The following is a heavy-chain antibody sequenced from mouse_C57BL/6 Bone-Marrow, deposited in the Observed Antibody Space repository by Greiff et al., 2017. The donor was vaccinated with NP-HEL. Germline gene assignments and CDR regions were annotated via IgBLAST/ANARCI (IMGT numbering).Heavy chain of an antibody. CDR1: GYAFSSYW. Sequence: VQLQQSGAELVKPGASVKISCKASGYAFSSYWMNWVKQRPGKGLEWIGQIYPGDGDPNYNGKFKGQATLTADNSSSTAYMQLSSLTSEESAVYFCAITTVVATGAMDYWGQGTSVTVSS. CDR3: AITTVVATGAMDY. J-gene: IGHJ4*01. CDR2: IYPGDGDP. V-gene: IGHV1-80*01. D-gene: IGHD1-1*01.